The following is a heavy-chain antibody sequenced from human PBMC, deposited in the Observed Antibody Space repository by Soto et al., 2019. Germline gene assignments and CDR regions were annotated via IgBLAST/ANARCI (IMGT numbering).Heavy chain of an antibody. Sequence: QVQLVQSGAEVKKPGSSVKVSCKASGGTFSSYAISWVRQAPGQGLEWMGGIIPLFGTANDAQKFQGRVTITADESTSTAYMGLSSLRSEDTAVYYCAGVDGYSYAQWWFNPWGQGTLVTVSS. CDR1: GGTFSSYA. V-gene: IGHV1-69*01. CDR3: AGVDGYSYAQWWFNP. D-gene: IGHD5-18*01. CDR2: IIPLFGTA. J-gene: IGHJ5*02.